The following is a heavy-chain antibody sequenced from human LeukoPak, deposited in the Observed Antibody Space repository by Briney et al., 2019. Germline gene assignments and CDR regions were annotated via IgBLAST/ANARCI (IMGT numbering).Heavy chain of an antibody. CDR2: ISYDGSNK. V-gene: IGHV3-30-3*01. CDR1: GFTFSSYA. D-gene: IGHD2-21*02. J-gene: IGHJ4*02. Sequence: GGSLRLSCAASGFTFSSYAMHWVRQAPGKGLEWVAVISYDGSNKYYADSVKGRFTTSRDNSKNTLYLQMNSLKTEDTAVYYCTRRGAVTPFDYWGQGTLVTVSS. CDR3: TRRGAVTPFDY.